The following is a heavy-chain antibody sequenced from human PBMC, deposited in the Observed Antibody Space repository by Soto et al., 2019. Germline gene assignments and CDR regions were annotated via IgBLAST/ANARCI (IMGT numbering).Heavy chain of an antibody. V-gene: IGHV3-7*03. CDR1: GFTFSNYW. J-gene: IGHJ4*01. Sequence: PGGSLRLSXAASGFTFSNYWMSWVRQAPGKGLEWVANINQDVTEKNFLDSVMGRFTISRDNAKSSLLLQMNSLRVEDTAVYYCARDRGYSSFDYWGQGTPVTVSS. CDR2: INQDVTEK. D-gene: IGHD4-4*01. CDR3: ARDRGYSSFDY.